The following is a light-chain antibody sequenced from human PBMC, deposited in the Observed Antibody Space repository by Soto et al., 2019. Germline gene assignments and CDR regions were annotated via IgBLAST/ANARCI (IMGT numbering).Light chain of an antibody. V-gene: IGLV2-14*01. CDR2: EIS. Sequence: QSALTQPASVSGSPGQAITISCTGTSSDVGVYNYVSLYQHHPGKAPKHMIHEISNRPSGVSNRFSGSKAGNTASLTISGLQAEVDAYYYCTSYTTSNTLPVLFGGGTKLTVL. J-gene: IGLJ2*01. CDR1: SSDVGVYNY. CDR3: TSYTTSNTLPVL.